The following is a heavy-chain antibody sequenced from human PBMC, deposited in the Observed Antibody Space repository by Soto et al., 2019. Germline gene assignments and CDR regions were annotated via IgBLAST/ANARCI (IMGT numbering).Heavy chain of an antibody. CDR2: ISAYNGNT. D-gene: IGHD2-2*01. CDR1: GYTFTSYG. J-gene: IGHJ5*02. CDR3: ARRLGYCSSPSCSDWFDP. Sequence: QVQLVQSGAEVKKPGASVKVSCKASGYTFTSYGISWVRQAPGQGLEWMGWISAYNGNTNYAQKLQGRVTMTTDTATSNAYMELRSRRSDDTAVYYCARRLGYCSSPSCSDWFDPWGQGTLVTVSS. V-gene: IGHV1-18*01.